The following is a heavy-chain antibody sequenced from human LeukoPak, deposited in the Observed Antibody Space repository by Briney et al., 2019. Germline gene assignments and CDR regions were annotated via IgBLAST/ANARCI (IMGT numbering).Heavy chain of an antibody. CDR1: GGSISSYY. CDR3: ARGGWSAFDI. D-gene: IGHD3-10*01. Sequence: PSETLSLTCTVSGGSISSYYWSWIRQPPGKGLEWIGYIYYSGTTNYNPYLKSRVTISVDTSKNQSSMKLRSVTAADTAVYYCARGGWSAFDIWGQGTMVTVSS. V-gene: IGHV4-59*01. J-gene: IGHJ3*02. CDR2: IYYSGTT.